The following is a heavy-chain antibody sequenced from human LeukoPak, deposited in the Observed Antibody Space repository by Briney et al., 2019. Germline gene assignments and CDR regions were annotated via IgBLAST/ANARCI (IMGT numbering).Heavy chain of an antibody. J-gene: IGHJ5*02. CDR2: IYYTGST. Sequence: SETLSLTCTVSGGSISSGSYYWGWIRQPPGKGLEWIGNIYYTGSTYYNPSLKSRVTISVDTSKNQFSLKLSSVTAADTAVYYCARDIEQQLVPGWFDPWGQGTLVTVSS. CDR3: ARDIEQQLVPGWFDP. V-gene: IGHV4-39*02. D-gene: IGHD6-13*01. CDR1: GGSISSGSYY.